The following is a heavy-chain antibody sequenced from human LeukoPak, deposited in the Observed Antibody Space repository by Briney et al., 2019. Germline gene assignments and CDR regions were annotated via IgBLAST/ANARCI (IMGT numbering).Heavy chain of an antibody. J-gene: IGHJ4*02. V-gene: IGHV4-61*02. CDR1: GGSISSGNYY. D-gene: IGHD4-17*01. Sequence: SETLSLTCTVSGGSISSGNYYWSWIRQPAGKGLEWIGRIYTSGSTNYNPSLKSRVTISVDTSKNQFSLKLSSVTAADTAVYYCARDRLVTTWDYWGQGTLVTVSS. CDR3: ARDRLVTTWDY. CDR2: IYTSGST.